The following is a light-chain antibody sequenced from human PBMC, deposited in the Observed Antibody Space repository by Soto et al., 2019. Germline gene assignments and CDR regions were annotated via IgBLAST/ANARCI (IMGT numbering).Light chain of an antibody. J-gene: IGKJ2*01. Sequence: EIVRTQSQATLSVSPGERATLSCRSSQSVSANLAWYQHKPGQAPRLLIYGASTRATGIPARVSGSGSGTEFTLTINSLQPEDFAVYYCQQYNNWPPYTFGQGTKLEIK. CDR1: QSVSAN. V-gene: IGKV3-15*01. CDR2: GAS. CDR3: QQYNNWPPYT.